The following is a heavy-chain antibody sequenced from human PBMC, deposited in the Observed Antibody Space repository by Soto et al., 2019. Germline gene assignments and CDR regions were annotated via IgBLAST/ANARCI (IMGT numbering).Heavy chain of an antibody. CDR2: IYHSGST. D-gene: IGHD3-3*01. Sequence: QVQLQESGPGLVKPSGTLSLTCAVSGGSISSSNWWSWVRQPPGKGLEWIGEIYHSGSTNYNPTLKSRVTVAAGKSKNQCSRRLGPVTAAATAVYYCARHDFWSGSDYYYGMDVWGQGTTVTVSS. V-gene: IGHV4-4*02. J-gene: IGHJ6*02. CDR3: ARHDFWSGSDYYYGMDV. CDR1: GGSISSSNW.